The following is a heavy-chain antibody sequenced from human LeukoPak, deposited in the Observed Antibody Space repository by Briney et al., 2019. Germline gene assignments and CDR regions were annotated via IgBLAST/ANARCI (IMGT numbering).Heavy chain of an antibody. CDR2: IYPGDSDT. CDR1: GYSFTSYW. V-gene: IGHV5-51*01. D-gene: IGHD3-3*01. Sequence: GESLKISCEGSGYSFTSYWIGWVRQMPGKGLEWMGIIYPGDSDTRYSPSFQGQVTISADKSISTAYLQWSSLKASDTAMYYCARRYYDFWSGYYLDYWGQGTLVTVSS. CDR3: ARRYYDFWSGYYLDY. J-gene: IGHJ4*02.